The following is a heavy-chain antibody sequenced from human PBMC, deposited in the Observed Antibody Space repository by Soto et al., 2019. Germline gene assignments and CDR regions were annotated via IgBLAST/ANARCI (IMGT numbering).Heavy chain of an antibody. Sequence: QLVESGGGLVQPGGSLRLSCVASGFSFDDFAMHWGRQAPGKGLEWISGINWHRVSTDYANSVNGRFTVSRDNAKTALYLHMSSLTAEDTALYFCAKERVRFLDAWGQGTLVTVSS. CDR2: INWHRVST. J-gene: IGHJ5*02. V-gene: IGHV3-9*01. CDR1: GFSFDDFA. CDR3: AKERVRFLDA. D-gene: IGHD3-3*01.